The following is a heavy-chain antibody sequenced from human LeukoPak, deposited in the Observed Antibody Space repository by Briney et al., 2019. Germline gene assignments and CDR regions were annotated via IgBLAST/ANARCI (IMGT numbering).Heavy chain of an antibody. D-gene: IGHD2-21*01. CDR2: IYYSGYT. Sequence: PSETLSLTCTVSGGSISSYYWSWIRQPPGKGLEWIGYIYYSGYTNYNPSLKSRVTISVDTSKNQFSLKLSSVTAADTAVYYCARGESGGDRYYYYYYMDVWAKGTTVTVSS. V-gene: IGHV4-59*01. J-gene: IGHJ6*03. CDR3: ARGESGGDRYYYYYYMDV. CDR1: GGSISSYY.